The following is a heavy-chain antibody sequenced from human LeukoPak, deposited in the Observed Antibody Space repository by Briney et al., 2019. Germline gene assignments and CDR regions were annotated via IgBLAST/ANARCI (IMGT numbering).Heavy chain of an antibody. CDR3: ARVNYFGSGAYYRFDY. D-gene: IGHD3-10*01. V-gene: IGHV4-39*07. CDR1: GGSISSSSYY. Sequence: SETLSLTCTVSGGSISSSSYYWGWIHQPPGKGLEWIGSIYYSGSTYYNPSLKSRVTISVDTSKNQFSLKLSSVTAADTAVYYCARVNYFGSGAYYRFDYWGQGTLVTVSS. J-gene: IGHJ4*02. CDR2: IYYSGST.